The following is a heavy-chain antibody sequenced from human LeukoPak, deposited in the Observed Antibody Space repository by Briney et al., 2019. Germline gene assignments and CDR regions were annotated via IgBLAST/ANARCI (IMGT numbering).Heavy chain of an antibody. V-gene: IGHV3-66*01. CDR2: IYSGGST. D-gene: IGHD5-12*01. CDR3: AKSVDIVATMEVTYDY. J-gene: IGHJ4*02. Sequence: GGSLRLSCAASGFTVSSNYMSWVRQAPGKGLEWVSVIYSGGSTYYADSVKGRFTISRDNSKNTLYLQMNSLRAEDTAVYYCAKSVDIVATMEVTYDYWGQGTLVTVSS. CDR1: GFTVSSNY.